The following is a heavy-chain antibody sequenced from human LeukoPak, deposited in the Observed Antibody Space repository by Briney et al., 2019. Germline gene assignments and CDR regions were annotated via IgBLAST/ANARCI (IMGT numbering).Heavy chain of an antibody. CDR3: ARANYDILTGYYPLGDY. D-gene: IGHD3-9*01. CDR2: INPSGGSA. J-gene: IGHJ4*02. V-gene: IGHV1-46*01. CDR1: GYTFTSYY. Sequence: GASVKVSCKASGYTFTSYYMHWVRQAPGQGLEWTGIINPSGGSASYAQKFQGRVTMTRDTSTSTVYMELSSLGSEDTAVYYCARANYDILTGYYPLGDYWGQGTLVTVSS.